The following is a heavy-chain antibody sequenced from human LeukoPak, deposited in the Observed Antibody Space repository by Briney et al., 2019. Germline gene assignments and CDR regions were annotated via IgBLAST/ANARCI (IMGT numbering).Heavy chain of an antibody. D-gene: IGHD2-15*01. J-gene: IGHJ4*02. V-gene: IGHV4-39*07. CDR2: IYTSGST. CDR3: AKFGGMCDRMVGAASRRFDY. CDR1: GRSISRSSYY. Sequence: SETLSLTCTVSGRSISRSSYYWGWIRPPPGKGLEWFGSIYTSGSTNYTPSLKCRVTMSVHTSKIQFYLKLSSVTAADTAVYYCAKFGGMCDRMVGAASRRFDYWGQGTLVTVS.